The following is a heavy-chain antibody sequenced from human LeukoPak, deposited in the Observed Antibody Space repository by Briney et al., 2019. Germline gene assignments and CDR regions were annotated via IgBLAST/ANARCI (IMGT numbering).Heavy chain of an antibody. J-gene: IGHJ3*02. CDR3: ARGPTMIVVGGAFDI. Sequence: GGSLRLSCAASGFTFSSYWMHWVRQAPGKGLVWVSRINSDGSSTSYADSVKGRFTISRDNAKNTLYLQMNSLRAEDTAVYYCARGPTMIVVGGAFDIWGQGTMVTVSS. V-gene: IGHV3-74*01. CDR2: INSDGSST. CDR1: GFTFSSYW. D-gene: IGHD3-22*01.